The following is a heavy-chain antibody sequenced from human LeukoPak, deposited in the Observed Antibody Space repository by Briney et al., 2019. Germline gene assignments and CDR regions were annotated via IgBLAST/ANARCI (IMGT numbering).Heavy chain of an antibody. Sequence: GGSLRLSCAASGFTFSSYSMNWVRQAPGKGLEWVSITYTGSNGNTYYANFVKGRFTMSRDSSKNTLFLEMNSLTAEDTAVYYCAKEGDSSGWFHDLLPKYYFDYWGQGTLVTVSS. J-gene: IGHJ4*02. CDR2: YTGSNGNT. D-gene: IGHD6-19*01. V-gene: IGHV3-23*01. CDR1: GFTFSSYS. CDR3: AKEGDSSGWFHDLLPKYYFDY.